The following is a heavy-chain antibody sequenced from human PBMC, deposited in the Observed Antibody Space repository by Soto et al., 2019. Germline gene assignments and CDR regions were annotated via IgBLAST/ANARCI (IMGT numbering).Heavy chain of an antibody. D-gene: IGHD3-22*01. CDR2: IFSNDDK. V-gene: IGHV2-26*01. J-gene: IGHJ4*02. Sequence: PTLVNPTETLTLTCTVSGFSLGNPRMGVSWIRQPPGKALEWLAHIFSNDDKSYRTSLKNRVTISKDTSKSQVVLTMTNMDPVDTGTYYCARVYDSSGYEYWGQGTLVTVSS. CDR1: GFSLGNPRMG. CDR3: ARVYDSSGYEY.